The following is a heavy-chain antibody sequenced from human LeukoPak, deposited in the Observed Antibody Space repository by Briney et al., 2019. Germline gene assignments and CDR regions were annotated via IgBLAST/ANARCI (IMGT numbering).Heavy chain of an antibody. CDR2: IYTSGTT. Sequence: SESLSLTWTVAGGSISIYCMSWIRQAAGKGLEWMGRIYTSGTTHYNPSPKRRVTMSVDTSKNQFSLKLSSVTAADTAVYYCARELVYYGSGSFEYWGQGTLVTVSS. CDR3: ARELVYYGSGSFEY. D-gene: IGHD3-10*01. V-gene: IGHV4-4*07. J-gene: IGHJ4*02. CDR1: GGSISIYC.